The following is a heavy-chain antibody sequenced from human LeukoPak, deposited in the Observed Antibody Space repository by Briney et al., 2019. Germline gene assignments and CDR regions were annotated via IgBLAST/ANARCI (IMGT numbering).Heavy chain of an antibody. D-gene: IGHD6-25*01. V-gene: IGHV3-23*01. CDR3: AKRLVSSLGFDY. CDR2: ISGSGGST. Sequence: PGGSLRLSCAASGFTFSSYAMSWVRQAPGKGLEWVSAISGSGGSTYYADSVKGRFTISRDNSKNTLYLQMNSLRAEDTALYYCAKRLVSSLGFDYWGQGTLVTVSS. J-gene: IGHJ4*02. CDR1: GFTFSSYA.